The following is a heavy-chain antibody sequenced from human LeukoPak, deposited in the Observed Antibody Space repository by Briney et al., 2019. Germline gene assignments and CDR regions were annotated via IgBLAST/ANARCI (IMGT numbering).Heavy chain of an antibody. CDR1: GFTFTSSA. CDR3: AAAGISRGYYYYGMDV. CDR2: IVVGSGNT. Sequence: SVTVSCKASGFTFTSSAVQWVRQARGQRLEWIGWIVVGSGNTNYAQKFQERVTITRDMSTSTAYMELRSLRFEDTAVYYCAAAGISRGYYYYGMDVWGKGTTVTVSS. D-gene: IGHD2/OR15-2a*01. J-gene: IGHJ6*04. V-gene: IGHV1-58*01.